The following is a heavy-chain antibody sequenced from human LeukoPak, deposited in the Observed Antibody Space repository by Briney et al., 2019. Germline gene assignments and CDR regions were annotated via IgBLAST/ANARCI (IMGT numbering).Heavy chain of an antibody. J-gene: IGHJ5*02. D-gene: IGHD5-18*01. CDR2: IYSGGST. CDR3: AKGPWDTATKNWFDP. CDR1: GFTVSSNY. Sequence: GGSLRLSCAASGFTVSSNYMSWVRQAPGKGLEWVSVIYSGGSTYYADSVKGRFTISRDNSKNTLYLQMNSLRAEDTAVYYCAKGPWDTATKNWFDPWGQGTLVTVSS. V-gene: IGHV3-53*01.